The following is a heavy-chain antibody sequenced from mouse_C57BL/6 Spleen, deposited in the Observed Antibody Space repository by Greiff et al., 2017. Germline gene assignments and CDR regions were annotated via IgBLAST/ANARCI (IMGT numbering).Heavy chain of an antibody. CDR1: GYTFTSYW. J-gene: IGHJ1*03. CDR3: AITPVYPWYFDV. V-gene: IGHV1-64*01. Sequence: QVQLQQPGAELVKPGASVKLSCKASGYTFTSYWMHWVKQRPGQGLEWIGMIHPNSGSTNYNEKFKSKATLTVDKSSSTAYMQLSSLTSEDSAVYYCAITPVYPWYFDVWGTGTTVTVSS. CDR2: IHPNSGST.